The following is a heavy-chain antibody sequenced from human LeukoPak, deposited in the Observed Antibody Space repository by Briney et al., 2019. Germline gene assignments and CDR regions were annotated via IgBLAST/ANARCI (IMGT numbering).Heavy chain of an antibody. J-gene: IGHJ4*02. CDR3: AGESSSSTS. CDR2: IYHSGST. V-gene: IGHV4-38-2*02. D-gene: IGHD6-6*01. Sequence: SETLSLTCTVSGYSISSGYYWGWIRQPPGKGLEWIGSIYHSGSTYYNPSLKSRVTISVDTSKNQFSLKLSSVTAADTAVYYCAGESSSSTSWGQGTLVTVSS. CDR1: GYSISSGYY.